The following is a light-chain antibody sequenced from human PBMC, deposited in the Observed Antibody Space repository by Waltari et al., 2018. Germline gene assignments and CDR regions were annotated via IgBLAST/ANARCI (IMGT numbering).Light chain of an antibody. Sequence: DIQVTQSPSSLSAFVGDRVTITCRASQSISRFLNWYQQKPGKAPKLLIYAGSTLEGGVPSRFSGGGSGTDLTLSISSLQPEDFATYYCQQSYSTPETFGQGTKVEIK. CDR1: QSISRF. J-gene: IGKJ1*01. CDR3: QQSYSTPET. V-gene: IGKV1-39*01. CDR2: AGS.